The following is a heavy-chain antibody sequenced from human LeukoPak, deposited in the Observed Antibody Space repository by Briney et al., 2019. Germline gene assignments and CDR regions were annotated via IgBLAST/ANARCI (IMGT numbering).Heavy chain of an antibody. CDR2: ITETGAGT. V-gene: IGHV3-23*01. Sequence: GGSLRLSCAASGFMFSRYAMIWVRQTPGKGLEWVSAITETGAGTYYADPLKGRFTISRDNSKNTLYLQMDSLRAEDTAKYYCAKSLLTTASGTGRAFDIWGQGTMVTVSA. CDR3: AKSLLTTASGTGRAFDI. D-gene: IGHD1-26*01. CDR1: GFMFSRYA. J-gene: IGHJ3*02.